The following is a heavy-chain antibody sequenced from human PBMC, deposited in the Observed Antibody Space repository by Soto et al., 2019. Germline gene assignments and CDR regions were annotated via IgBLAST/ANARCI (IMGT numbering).Heavy chain of an antibody. CDR1: GFTFSSYS. V-gene: IGHV3-21*01. CDR3: ARDYDGGSGIGY. Sequence: EVQLVESGGGLVKPGGSLRLSCAASGFTFSSYSMNWVRQAPGKGLEWVSSISSSSSYIYYADSVKGRFTISRDNAKNSLYLQMHSLRAEDTAVYYCARDYDGGSGIGYWGQGTLVTVSS. CDR2: ISSSSSYI. D-gene: IGHD3-10*01. J-gene: IGHJ4*02.